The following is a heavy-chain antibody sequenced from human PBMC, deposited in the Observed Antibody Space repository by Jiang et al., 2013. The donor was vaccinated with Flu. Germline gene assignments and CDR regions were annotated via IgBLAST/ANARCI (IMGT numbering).Heavy chain of an antibody. CDR2: ISYDGIDK. D-gene: IGHD5-18*01. V-gene: IGHV3-30*04. J-gene: IGHJ6*02. CDR1: RFSFTSYG. CDR3: AREFRDTYYYYGMDI. Sequence: ASRFSFTSYGMHWVRQAPGKGLEWVALISYDGIDKDYAASVKGRFTISRDNSQNTLYLQMNSLRVDDTAVYYCAREFRDTYYYYGMDIWGQGTTVTVSS.